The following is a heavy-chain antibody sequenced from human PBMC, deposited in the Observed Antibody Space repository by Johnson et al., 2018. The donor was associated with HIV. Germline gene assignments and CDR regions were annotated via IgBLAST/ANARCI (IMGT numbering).Heavy chain of an antibody. CDR2: ISYDGSNK. Sequence: QVQLVESGGGVVQPGRSLRLSCAVSGFTFSSYGMHWVRRAPGKGLEWVAVISYDGSNKDYADPVKGRFTLSRDNSKNTLYLQLSSLRTEDTAVFYCARGGVVHDAFDMWGQGTMVTVSS. CDR3: ARGGVVHDAFDM. CDR1: GFTFSSYG. D-gene: IGHD2-2*01. J-gene: IGHJ3*02. V-gene: IGHV3-30*03.